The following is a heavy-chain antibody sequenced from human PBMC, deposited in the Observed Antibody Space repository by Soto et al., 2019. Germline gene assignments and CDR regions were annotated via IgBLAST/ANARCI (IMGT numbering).Heavy chain of an antibody. V-gene: IGHV4-30-4*01. D-gene: IGHD5-12*01. CDR1: GGSITTGDYY. J-gene: IGHJ4*02. CDR3: ASEDGYKRTY. Sequence: QVQLQESGPGLVKPSQTLSLTCTVSGGSITTGDYYWGWIRQPPGKGLEWIGYIYYSGSTFYSPSLKGRVTMSLNTPKTQFSLRLGAVTAADTAVYYCASEDGYKRTYWGQGTQVTVSS. CDR2: IYYSGST.